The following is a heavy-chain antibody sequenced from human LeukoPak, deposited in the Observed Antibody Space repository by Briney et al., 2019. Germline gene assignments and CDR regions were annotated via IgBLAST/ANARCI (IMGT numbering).Heavy chain of an antibody. CDR2: INQDGSER. V-gene: IGHV3-7*01. J-gene: IGHJ4*02. D-gene: IGHD1-14*01. CDR1: GFSFTNYW. CDR3: ARDKITGASTNDY. Sequence: PGGSLRLSCAASGFSFTNYWMSWVRKAPGMGLAWVAIINQDGSERYYVDSVKSRFTVSRDSAKNSLYLQMNSLRVEDTAVYYCARDKITGASTNDYWGQGTLVTVSS.